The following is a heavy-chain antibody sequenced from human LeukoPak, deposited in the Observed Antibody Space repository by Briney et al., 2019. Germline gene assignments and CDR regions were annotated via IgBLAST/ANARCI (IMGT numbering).Heavy chain of an antibody. CDR1: GFTFSSYS. CDR2: ISSSSSYI. D-gene: IGHD6-6*01. J-gene: IGHJ6*02. Sequence: GGSLRLSCAASGFTFSSYSMNWVRQAPGKGLEWVSSISSSSSYIYYADSVKCRFTISRDNAKNSLYLQMNSLRAEDTAVYYCARGSLASEYSSRDYYYGMDVWGQGTTVTVSS. V-gene: IGHV3-21*01. CDR3: ARGSLASEYSSRDYYYGMDV.